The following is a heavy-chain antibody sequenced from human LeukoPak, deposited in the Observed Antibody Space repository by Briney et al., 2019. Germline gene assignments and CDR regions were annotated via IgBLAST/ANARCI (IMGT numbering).Heavy chain of an antibody. V-gene: IGHV4-39*07. CDR2: IYSDGDT. CDR3: ARDSCFWLY. J-gene: IGHJ4*02. D-gene: IGHD3-3*01. CDR1: GDSITIGSYY. Sequence: PSETLSLTCTVSGDSITIGSYYWGWIRQTPGRGLEWIGNIYSDGDTSFNPSLKSRITMPVDTSKNQFSLKLNSVTAADTAVYFCARDSCFWLYWGQGTLVSVSS.